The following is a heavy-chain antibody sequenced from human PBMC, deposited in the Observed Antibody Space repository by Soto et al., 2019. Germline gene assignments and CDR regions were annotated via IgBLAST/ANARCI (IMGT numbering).Heavy chain of an antibody. J-gene: IGHJ6*02. D-gene: IGHD4-17*01. Sequence: GGSLRLSCAASGFTFDDYAMHWVRQAPGKGLEWVSGISWNSGSIGYADSVKGRFTISRDNAKNSLYLQMNSLRAEDTALYYCAKSRSFGDYGDYYYYGMDVWGQGTTVTVSS. CDR2: ISWNSGSI. CDR1: GFTFDDYA. CDR3: AKSRSFGDYGDYYYYGMDV. V-gene: IGHV3-9*01.